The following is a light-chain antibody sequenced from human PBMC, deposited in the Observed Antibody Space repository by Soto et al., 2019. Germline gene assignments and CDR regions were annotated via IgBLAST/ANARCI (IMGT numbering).Light chain of an antibody. Sequence: QSALTQPASVSGSPGQSITISCTGTSSDVGSYNLVSWYQHHPGKAPKLMIYEGSKRPSGVSNRFSGSKSGNTASLTISGLQAEDEADYYCCSYAGSSTYWLFGGGTKRTVL. CDR2: EGS. V-gene: IGLV2-23*01. CDR3: CSYAGSSTYWL. J-gene: IGLJ3*02. CDR1: SSDVGSYNL.